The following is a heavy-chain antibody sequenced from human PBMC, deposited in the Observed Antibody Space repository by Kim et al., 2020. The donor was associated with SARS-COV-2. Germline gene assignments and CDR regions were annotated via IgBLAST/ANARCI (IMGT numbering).Heavy chain of an antibody. CDR1: GFTFSDYE. Sequence: GGSLRLSCAASGFTFSDYEMNWVRQAPGKGLEWVAYITGSGAPIYYADSVRGRFIISRDNGRNSLYLQMNSLRAEDTALYYCVRVRSTSGNYWGQGTLVTVS. J-gene: IGHJ4*02. D-gene: IGHD2-2*01. CDR2: ITGSGAPI. CDR3: VRVRSTSGNY. V-gene: IGHV3-48*03.